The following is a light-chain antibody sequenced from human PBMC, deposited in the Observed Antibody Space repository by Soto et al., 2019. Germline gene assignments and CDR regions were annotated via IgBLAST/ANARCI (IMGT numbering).Light chain of an antibody. J-gene: IGKJ3*01. CDR3: QQSFTSPFT. Sequence: DIQMTQSPSSLSASVGDRVTITCRASQTMGTYLNWYQQTPGKAPKLLIYVASSLQSGVHSRFSGRGSGTDFTLTISSLQPEDFATYYCQQSFTSPFTFCPGTKVDIK. V-gene: IGKV1-39*01. CDR2: VAS. CDR1: QTMGTY.